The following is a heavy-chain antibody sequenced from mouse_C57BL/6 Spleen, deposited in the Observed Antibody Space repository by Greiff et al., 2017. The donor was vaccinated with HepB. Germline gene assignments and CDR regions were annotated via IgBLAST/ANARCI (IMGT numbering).Heavy chain of an antibody. D-gene: IGHD2-1*01. CDR2: IDPETGGT. J-gene: IGHJ2*01. V-gene: IGHV1-15*01. CDR1: GYTFTDYE. CDR3: TRFYYVNYVLYYFDY. Sequence: QVQLQQSGAELVRPGASVTLSCKASGYTFTDYEMHWVKQTPVNGLDWIAAIDPETGGTDNNQKFKGKAILTADNSSSTVYMELRSLTSEDSAVYYCTRFYYVNYVLYYFDYWGQGTTLTVSS.